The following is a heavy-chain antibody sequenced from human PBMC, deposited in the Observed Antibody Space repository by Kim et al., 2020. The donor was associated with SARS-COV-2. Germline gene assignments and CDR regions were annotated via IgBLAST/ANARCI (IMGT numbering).Heavy chain of an antibody. V-gene: IGHV3-23*01. CDR1: GFTFSGYG. J-gene: IGHJ4*02. D-gene: IGHD1-1*01. Sequence: GGSLRLSCAASGFTFSGYGMSWVRQAPGKGLEWVSAVSDTGADRNYANSEKGRFTISRDNSKNTLYLQMNSLRDEDTAVYYCAKRLEPTTPNFDYWGQGTLVTVSA. CDR2: VSDTGADR. CDR3: AKRLEPTTPNFDY.